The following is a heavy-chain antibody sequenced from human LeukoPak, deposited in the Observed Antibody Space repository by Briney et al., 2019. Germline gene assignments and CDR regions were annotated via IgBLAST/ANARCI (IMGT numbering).Heavy chain of an antibody. CDR2: IGSSSTYT. J-gene: IGHJ4*02. Sequence: PGGSLRLSCAASGFTFSGYYMSWVRQAPGKGLEWVSCIGSSSTYTNYADSVKGRFTISRDNAKNSLYLQMDGLRAEDTAVYYCAGDRGAVAATWFDYWGKGTLVTVSS. CDR1: GFTFSGYY. D-gene: IGHD6-19*01. V-gene: IGHV3-11*05. CDR3: AGDRGAVAATWFDY.